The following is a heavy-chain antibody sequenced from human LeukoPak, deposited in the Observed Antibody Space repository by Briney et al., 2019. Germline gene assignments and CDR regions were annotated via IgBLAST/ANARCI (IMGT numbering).Heavy chain of an antibody. V-gene: IGHV3-30*04. CDR3: EREWFGESN. D-gene: IGHD3-10*01. J-gene: IGHJ4*02. CDR1: GFTFSSSN. CDR2: IFYDGTKT. Sequence: PGGSLRLSCAPSGFTFSSSNMHWVRQSPGKGLEWLALIFYDGTKTYYAESVKGRFTVSRDNSRNTLFLQMNSLTAEDTAIYYCEREWFGESNWGQGARVTVSS.